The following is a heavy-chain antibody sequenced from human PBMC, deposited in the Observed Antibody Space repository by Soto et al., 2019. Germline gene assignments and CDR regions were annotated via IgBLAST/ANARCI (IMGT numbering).Heavy chain of an antibody. CDR1: GGSISSGGYY. Sequence: QVQLQESGPGLVKPSQTLSLTCTVSGGSISSGGYYWSWIRQHPGKGLEWIGYIYYSGSTYYNPSLKSRDTISVDTSKNQFSLKLSSVTAADTAVYYCARECHEMATILANWYFDLWGRGTLVTVSS. J-gene: IGHJ2*01. CDR3: ARECHEMATILANWYFDL. CDR2: IYYSGST. D-gene: IGHD5-12*01. V-gene: IGHV4-31*03.